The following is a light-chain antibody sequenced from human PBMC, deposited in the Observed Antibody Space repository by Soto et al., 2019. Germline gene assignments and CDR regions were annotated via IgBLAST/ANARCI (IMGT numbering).Light chain of an antibody. V-gene: IGKV3-20*01. Sequence: EIVLTQSPGTLSLSPGERATLSCRTSESVTTTYLAWYQQKPGQPPRLLIYGASSRATGIPDRFSGSGSVTDFTLTISRLEPEDFAVYYCQVFCSSPRYTFGQGTMLEIK. J-gene: IGKJ2*01. CDR1: ESVTTTY. CDR2: GAS. CDR3: QVFCSSPRYT.